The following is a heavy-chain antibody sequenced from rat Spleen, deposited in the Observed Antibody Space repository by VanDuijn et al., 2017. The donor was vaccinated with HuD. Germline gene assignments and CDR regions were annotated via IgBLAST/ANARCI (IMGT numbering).Heavy chain of an antibody. D-gene: IGHD4-3*01. J-gene: IGHJ2*01. CDR1: GFTFSDYY. CDR2: ISYDGSST. CDR3: AVAGYGY. Sequence: EVQLVESDGGLVQPGRSLKLSCAASGFTFSDYYMAWVRQAPTKGLEWVATISYDGSSTYYRDSVKGRFTISRDNAKSTLYLQVTSLRSEDTATYYCAVAGYGYWGQGVMVTVSS. V-gene: IGHV5-29*01.